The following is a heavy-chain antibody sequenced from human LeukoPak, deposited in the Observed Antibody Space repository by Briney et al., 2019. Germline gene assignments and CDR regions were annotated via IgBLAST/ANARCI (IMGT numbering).Heavy chain of an antibody. V-gene: IGHV1-46*01. Sequence: ASVKVSCKASGYTFTSYYMHWVRQATGQGLEWMGIINPSGGSTSYAQKFQGRVTMTRDTSTSTVYMELSSLRSEDTAVYYCARDREMATIRSRGYYYYYMDVWGKGTTVTVSS. J-gene: IGHJ6*03. CDR1: GYTFTSYY. CDR2: INPSGGST. CDR3: ARDREMATIRSRGYYYYYMDV. D-gene: IGHD5-24*01.